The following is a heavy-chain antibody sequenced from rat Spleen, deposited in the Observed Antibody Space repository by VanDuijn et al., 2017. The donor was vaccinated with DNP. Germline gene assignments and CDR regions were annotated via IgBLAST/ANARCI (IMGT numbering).Heavy chain of an antibody. D-gene: IGHD1-10*01. CDR1: GFTFSNYY. CDR2: ISTGGGDT. J-gene: IGHJ3*01. V-gene: IGHV5S11*01. CDR3: ARGGNNYATWFAY. Sequence: EVQLVESGGGLVQPGRSMKLSCAASGFTFSNYYMAWVRQAPTKGLEWVASISTGGGDTYYRDSVKGRFTISRDNVKRTLYLQMDSLRSEETATYYCARGGNNYATWFAYWGQGTLVTVSS.